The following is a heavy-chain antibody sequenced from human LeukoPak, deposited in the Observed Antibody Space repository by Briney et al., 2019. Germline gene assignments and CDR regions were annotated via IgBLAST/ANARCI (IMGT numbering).Heavy chain of an antibody. Sequence: SETLSLTCTVSGGSISSSSYYWGWIRQPPGKGLEWIGSIYHSGSAYYNPSLKSRVTISVDTSKNQFSLKLNSVTAADTAVYYCARRRVSSARPDAFDIWGQGTMVTVSS. J-gene: IGHJ3*02. CDR1: GGSISSSSYY. CDR2: IYHSGSA. D-gene: IGHD6-25*01. V-gene: IGHV4-39*07. CDR3: ARRRVSSARPDAFDI.